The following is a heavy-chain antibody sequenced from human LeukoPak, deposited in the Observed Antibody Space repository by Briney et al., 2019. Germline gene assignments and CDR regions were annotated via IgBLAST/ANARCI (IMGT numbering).Heavy chain of an antibody. V-gene: IGHV3-53*01. CDR2: IYSSGST. D-gene: IGHD4-23*01. CDR3: ARRGDGGRSFDY. Sequence: GGSLRLSCAASGFNVSNNYMTWVRQAPGKGLEWFSLIYSSGSTYYADSVKGRFTISRDNSKNTLYLQVNSLRAEDTAVYYCARRGDGGRSFDYWGQGTLVTVSS. CDR1: GFNVSNNY. J-gene: IGHJ4*02.